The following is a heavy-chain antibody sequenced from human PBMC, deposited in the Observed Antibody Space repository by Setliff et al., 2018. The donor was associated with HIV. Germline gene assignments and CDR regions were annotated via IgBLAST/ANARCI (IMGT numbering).Heavy chain of an antibody. CDR1: GGSISSYY. J-gene: IGHJ4*02. Sequence: SETLSLTCTVSGGSISSYYWSWIRQPPGKGLEWIGYIYYSGSTNYNPSLKSRVTISVDTSKNQFSLKLSSVTAADTAVYYCARRGAYYDILTGYRSHYFDYWGQGTLVTVSS. CDR3: ARRGAYYDILTGYRSHYFDY. CDR2: IYYSGST. D-gene: IGHD3-9*01. V-gene: IGHV4-59*08.